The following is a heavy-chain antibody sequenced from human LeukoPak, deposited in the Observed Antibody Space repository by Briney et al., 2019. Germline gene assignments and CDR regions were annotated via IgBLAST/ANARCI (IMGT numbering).Heavy chain of an antibody. CDR3: ATKQWLAPPPDS. J-gene: IGHJ4*02. V-gene: IGHV3-74*01. D-gene: IGHD6-19*01. Sequence: QRGGCLRLSCAASGFTFSKYWMLWVRQAPGKGLESVSRINTDGAVTTYADSVKGRFTVSRDSADNTMFLQMNSVRDEDTAVYYCATKQWLAPPPDSWGQGTPVTVPS. CDR1: GFTFSKYW. CDR2: INTDGAVT.